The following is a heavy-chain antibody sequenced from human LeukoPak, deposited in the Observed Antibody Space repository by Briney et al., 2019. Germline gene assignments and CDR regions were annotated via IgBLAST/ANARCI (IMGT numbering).Heavy chain of an antibody. V-gene: IGHV3-33*01. CDR3: ARPARIAVAATLDY. CDR2: ISDDGSNK. J-gene: IGHJ4*02. Sequence: PGGSLRLSRAASGFTFSSYGMHWVRQAPGKGLEWVAVISDDGSNKYYADSVKGRFTISRDNSKNTLYLQMNSLRAEDTTVYYCARPARIAVAATLDYWGQGTLVTVSP. D-gene: IGHD6-19*01. CDR1: GFTFSSYG.